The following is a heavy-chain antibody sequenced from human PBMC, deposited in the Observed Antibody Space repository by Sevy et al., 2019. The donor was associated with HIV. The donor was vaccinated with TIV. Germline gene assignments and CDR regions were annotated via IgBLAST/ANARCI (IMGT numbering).Heavy chain of an antibody. J-gene: IGHJ4*02. CDR1: GFTVSSNY. CDR2: IYGDGDDGT. CDR3: ASLGWDLHSDY. Sequence: GGSLRLSCAASGFTVSSNYISWVRQAPGKGLEWVSMIYGDGDDGTYYIESVKGRFTIYRDNSKNTVSLQMNNLRAEDTAVYYCASLGWDLHSDYWGKGTLVTVSS. D-gene: IGHD1-26*01. V-gene: IGHV3-53*01.